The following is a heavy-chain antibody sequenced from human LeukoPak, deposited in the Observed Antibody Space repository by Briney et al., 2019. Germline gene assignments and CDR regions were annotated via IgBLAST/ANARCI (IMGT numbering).Heavy chain of an antibody. CDR2: ISYDGSNK. D-gene: IGHD5-18*01. Sequence: GRSLRLSCAASGFTFSSYGMHWVRQAPGKGLEWVAVISYDGSNKYYADSVKGRFTISRDNSKNTLYLQMNSLRAEDTAVYYCAKSDRGYSYGYYYYYGMDVWGQGTTVTVSS. J-gene: IGHJ6*02. CDR1: GFTFSSYG. CDR3: AKSDRGYSYGYYYYYGMDV. V-gene: IGHV3-30*18.